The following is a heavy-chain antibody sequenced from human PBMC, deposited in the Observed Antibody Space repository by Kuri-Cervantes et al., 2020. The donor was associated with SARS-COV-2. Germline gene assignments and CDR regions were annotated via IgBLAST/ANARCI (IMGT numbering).Heavy chain of an antibody. CDR3: ARVCHSGSYYRSDAFDI. D-gene: IGHD1-26*01. CDR2: ISYDGSNK. J-gene: IGHJ3*02. Sequence: GESLKISCAASGFTFSSYAMHWVRQAPGKGLEWVAVISYDGSNKYYADSVKGRFTISRDNSKNTLYLQMNSLRAEDTAVYYCARVCHSGSYYRSDAFDIWGQGTMVTVSS. CDR1: GFTFSSYA. V-gene: IGHV3-30-3*01.